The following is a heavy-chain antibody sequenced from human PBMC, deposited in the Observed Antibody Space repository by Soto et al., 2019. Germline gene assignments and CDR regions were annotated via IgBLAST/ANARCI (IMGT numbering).Heavy chain of an antibody. CDR2: INPNSGGT. CDR1: GYTFTGYY. CDR3: ARNRILTGVGLNWFDP. Sequence: AASVKVSCKASGYTFTGYYMHWVRQAPGQGLEWMGWINPNSGGTNYAQKFQGRVTMTRDTSISTAYMELSRLRSDDTAVYYCARNRILTGVGLNWFDPWGQGTLVTVSS. D-gene: IGHD3-9*01. V-gene: IGHV1-2*02. J-gene: IGHJ5*02.